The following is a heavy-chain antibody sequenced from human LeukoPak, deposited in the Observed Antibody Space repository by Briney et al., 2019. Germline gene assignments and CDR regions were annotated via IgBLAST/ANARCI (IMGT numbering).Heavy chain of an antibody. Sequence: SETLSLTCTVSGGSISSSSYYWGWIRQPPGQGLEWIGSIYYSGSTYYNPSLKSRVTISVDTSKNQFSLKLSSVTAADTAVYYCARDQFVVVVAAHYYYGLDVWGQGTTVTASS. D-gene: IGHD2-15*01. CDR3: ARDQFVVVVAAHYYYGLDV. CDR2: IYYSGST. V-gene: IGHV4-39*01. J-gene: IGHJ6*02. CDR1: GGSISSSSYY.